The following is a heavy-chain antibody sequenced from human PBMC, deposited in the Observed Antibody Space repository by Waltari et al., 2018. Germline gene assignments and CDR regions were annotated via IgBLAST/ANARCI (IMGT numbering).Heavy chain of an antibody. D-gene: IGHD5-12*01. CDR3: ARLSGYEDY. J-gene: IGHJ4*02. CDR2: IYHSWST. CDR1: GYSISSGYY. V-gene: IGHV4-38-2*01. Sequence: QVQLQESGPGLVKPSETLCHTCAGSGYSISSGYYWGWIRQTPGKGLEWIGSIYHSWSTSYTPSLKSRVTISVDTSKNQFSLKLSSVTAAYTSVYYCARLSGYEDYLGQGTLVTVSS.